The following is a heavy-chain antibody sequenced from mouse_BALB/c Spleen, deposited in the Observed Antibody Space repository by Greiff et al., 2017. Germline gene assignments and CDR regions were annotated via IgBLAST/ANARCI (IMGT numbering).Heavy chain of an antibody. CDR3: ARLYDSYAMDY. D-gene: IGHD2-12*01. CDR2: IYPYNGGT. J-gene: IGHJ4*01. V-gene: IGHV1S29*02. CDR1: GYTFTDYN. Sequence: VQLQQSGPELVKPGASVKISCKASGYTFTDYNMHWVKQSHGKSLEWIGYIYPYNGGTGYNQKFKSKATLTVDNSSSTAYMELRSLTSEDSAVYYCARLYDSYAMDYWGQGTSVTVSS.